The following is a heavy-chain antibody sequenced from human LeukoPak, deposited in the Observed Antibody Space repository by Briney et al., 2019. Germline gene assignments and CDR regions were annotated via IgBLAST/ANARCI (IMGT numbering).Heavy chain of an antibody. CDR1: GYSFTSYW. Sequence: GESLKISCKGSGYSFTSYWIGWVRQLPGKGLEWMGIIYPGDSDTRYSPSFQGQVTISADKSISTAYLQWSSLKASDTAMYYCARGTLWDGYTHDYWGQGTLVTVSS. D-gene: IGHD5-24*01. V-gene: IGHV5-51*01. CDR3: ARGTLWDGYTHDY. CDR2: IYPGDSDT. J-gene: IGHJ4*02.